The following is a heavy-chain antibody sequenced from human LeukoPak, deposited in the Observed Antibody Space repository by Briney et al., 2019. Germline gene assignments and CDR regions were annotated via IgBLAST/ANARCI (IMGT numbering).Heavy chain of an antibody. J-gene: IGHJ6*02. V-gene: IGHV3-74*01. CDR1: GFTFSNYW. CDR2: INSDGSRI. CDR3: ARVRDPFGMDV. D-gene: IGHD3-10*01. Sequence: GGSLRLSCAASGFTFSNYWIHWVRQAPGKGLVWVSRINSDGSRIDYAESVKGRFTISIDSATDTVYLYMSSLRPEDAALYYCARVRDPFGMDVWGQGTTVTVSS.